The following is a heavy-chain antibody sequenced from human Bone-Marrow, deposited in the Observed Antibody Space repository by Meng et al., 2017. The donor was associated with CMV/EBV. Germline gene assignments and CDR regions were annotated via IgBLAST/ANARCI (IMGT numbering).Heavy chain of an antibody. Sequence: GGSLRLSCAASGFTFSSYSMNWIRQAPGKGLEWVSYISSSGSTIYYADSVKGRFTISRDNAKNSLYLQMNSLRAEDTAVYYCARDGRRGYCSSTSCYGDYWGQGTLVTVSS. CDR2: ISSSGSTI. CDR1: GFTFSSYS. D-gene: IGHD2-2*01. J-gene: IGHJ4*02. V-gene: IGHV3-48*04. CDR3: ARDGRRGYCSSTSCYGDY.